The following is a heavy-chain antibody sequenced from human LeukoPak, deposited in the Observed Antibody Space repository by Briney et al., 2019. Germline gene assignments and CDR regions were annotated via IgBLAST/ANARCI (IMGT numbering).Heavy chain of an antibody. V-gene: IGHV3-23*01. CDR3: AKAREPYYYDSSGQGYFDY. CDR2: ISGSGGST. J-gene: IGHJ4*02. Sequence: GGSLRLSCAASGFTFSSYGMSWVRQAPGKGLEWVSAISGSGGSTYYADSVKGRFTISRDNSKNTLYLQMNSLRAEDTAVYYCAKAREPYYYDSSGQGYFDYWGQGTLVTVSS. CDR1: GFTFSSYG. D-gene: IGHD3-22*01.